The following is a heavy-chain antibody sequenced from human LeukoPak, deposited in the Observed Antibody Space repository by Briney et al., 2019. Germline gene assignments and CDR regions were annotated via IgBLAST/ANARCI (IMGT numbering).Heavy chain of an antibody. CDR2: IKQDGSEK. CDR3: ARDKIEAAVSGSLFDH. CDR1: GFTFSSYW. J-gene: IGHJ5*02. V-gene: IGHV3-7*01. Sequence: GGSLRLSCAASGFTFSSYWMSWVRQAPGKGLEWVANIKQDGSEKYYVDSVKGRFTISRDNAKNSLYLQMNSLRAEDTAVYYCARDKIEAAVSGSLFDHWGQGTLVTVSS. D-gene: IGHD6-13*01.